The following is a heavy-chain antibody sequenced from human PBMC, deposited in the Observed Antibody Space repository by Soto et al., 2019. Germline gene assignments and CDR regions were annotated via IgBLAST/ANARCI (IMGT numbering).Heavy chain of an antibody. J-gene: IGHJ4*02. CDR2: ISAYNGNT. D-gene: IGHD4-4*01. Sequence: ASVKGACKSSGYTLTRYGISWVRQAPGQGLEWMGWISAYNGNTNYAQKLQGRVTMTTDTSTSTAYMELRSLRSDDTAVYYCARDPGGDYSIDYWGQGTLVTVSS. V-gene: IGHV1-18*01. CDR3: ARDPGGDYSIDY. CDR1: GYTLTRYG.